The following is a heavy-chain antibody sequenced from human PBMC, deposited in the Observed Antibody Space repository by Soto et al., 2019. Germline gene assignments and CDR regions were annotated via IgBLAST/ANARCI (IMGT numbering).Heavy chain of an antibody. CDR1: GFTFSNYW. CDR2: INSDGSST. CDR3: ARRGAGFDI. J-gene: IGHJ3*02. D-gene: IGHD6-19*01. Sequence: EVQLVESGGGLVQPGGSLTLSCAASGFTFSNYWMHWVRQAPGKGLVWVSRINSDGSSTTYADSVKGRFTISRDNAKNTLYVEMNSQRAEDTAVYYCARRGAGFDIWGQGTMVTVSS. V-gene: IGHV3-74*01.